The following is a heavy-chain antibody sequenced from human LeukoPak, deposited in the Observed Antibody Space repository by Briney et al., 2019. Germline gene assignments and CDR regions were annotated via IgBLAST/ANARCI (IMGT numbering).Heavy chain of an antibody. J-gene: IGHJ4*02. Sequence: GGSLRLSCAASGFTFSSYAMSWVRQAPGKGLEWVSAISGSGGSTYYADSVKGRFTISRDNSKDTLYLQMNSLRAEDTALYYCAKPPVMGLYYFDYWGQGTLVTVSS. V-gene: IGHV3-23*01. D-gene: IGHD2-21*01. CDR3: AKPPVMGLYYFDY. CDR2: ISGSGGST. CDR1: GFTFSSYA.